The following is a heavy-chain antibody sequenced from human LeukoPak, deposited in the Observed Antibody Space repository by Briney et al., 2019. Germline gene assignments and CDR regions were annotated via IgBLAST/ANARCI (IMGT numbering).Heavy chain of an antibody. D-gene: IGHD3-10*01. V-gene: IGHV4-34*01. J-gene: IGHJ4*02. Sequence: PSETLSLTCAVYGGSFSGYYWSWIRQPPGKGLEWIGEINHSGSTNYNPSLKSRVTMSVDTSKNQFSLKLSSVTAADTAVYYCAREDGSGSRTFDYWGQGTLVTVSS. CDR1: GGSFSGYY. CDR3: AREDGSGSRTFDY. CDR2: INHSGST.